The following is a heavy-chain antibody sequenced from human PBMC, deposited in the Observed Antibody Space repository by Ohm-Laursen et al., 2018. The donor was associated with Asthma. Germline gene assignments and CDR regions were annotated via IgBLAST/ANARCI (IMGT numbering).Heavy chain of an antibody. CDR3: ARVRGVAATHYYYYGMDV. J-gene: IGHJ6*02. CDR1: GFTSSSYA. CDR2: ISYDGSNK. Sequence: SLRLSCTASGFTSSSYAMHWVRQAPGKGLEWVAVISYDGSNKYYADSVKGRFTISRDNSKNTLYLQMNSLRAEDTAVYYCARVRGVAATHYYYYGMDVWGQGTTVTVSS. V-gene: IGHV3-30-3*01. D-gene: IGHD2-15*01.